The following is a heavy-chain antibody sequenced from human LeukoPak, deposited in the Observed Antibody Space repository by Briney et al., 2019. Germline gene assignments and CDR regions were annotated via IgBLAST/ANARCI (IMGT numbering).Heavy chain of an antibody. CDR3: AKWDENFYYMDV. J-gene: IGHJ6*03. D-gene: IGHD1-26*01. Sequence: PGGSLRLSCAASRFTFNIYAMSWVRQTPGKGLEWVSSISGSGGGTFHANSVKGRFTISRDNSKKTLFLQMRGLRAEDTAVYYCAKWDENFYYMDVWGKGTTVTVSS. CDR2: ISGSGGGT. V-gene: IGHV3-23*01. CDR1: RFTFNIYA.